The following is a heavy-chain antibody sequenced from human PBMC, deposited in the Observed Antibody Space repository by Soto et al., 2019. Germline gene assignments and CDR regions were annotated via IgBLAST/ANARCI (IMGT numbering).Heavy chain of an antibody. Sequence: SEALPHTYSVSGGSMSRYYWSGSRQPPGKGLEWIGYIYYSGSTNYNPSLKSRVTISVDTSKNQFSLKLSSVTAADTAVYCCARSVAVPGDILDAWGQ. V-gene: IGHV4-59*01. D-gene: IGHD2-21*01. CDR1: GGSMSRYY. CDR3: ARSVAVPGDILDA. CDR2: IYYSGST. J-gene: IGHJ3*01.